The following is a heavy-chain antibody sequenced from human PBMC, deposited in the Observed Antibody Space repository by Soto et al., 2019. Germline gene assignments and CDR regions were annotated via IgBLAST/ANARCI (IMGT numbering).Heavy chain of an antibody. CDR1: GYTFTSYG. CDR3: ARSLLGYCSGGSCYTVAGYYGMDV. D-gene: IGHD2-15*01. CDR2: ISAYNGNT. V-gene: IGHV1-18*01. Sequence: ASVKVSCKASGYTFTSYGISWVRQAPGQGLEWMGWISAYNGNTNYAQKLQGRVTMTTDTSTSTAYMELRRLRSDDTAVYYCARSLLGYCSGGSCYTVAGYYGMDVWGQGTTVTVSS. J-gene: IGHJ6*02.